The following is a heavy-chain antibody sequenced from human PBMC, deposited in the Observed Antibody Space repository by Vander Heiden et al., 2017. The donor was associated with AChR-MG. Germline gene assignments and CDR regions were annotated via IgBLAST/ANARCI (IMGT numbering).Heavy chain of an antibody. CDR1: GFSFRNYG. D-gene: IGHD1-26*01. CDR2: VSSDGNNK. Sequence: QVQLVESGGGVVQPGRSLRLACAASGFSFRNYGMHWVRQAPGKVLEWVAVVSSDGNNKYYADSVKGRFTTSRDNSRNTLYLEMDSLRAEDTAVYYCAKGLYSGSYFVDYWGQGTLVTVSS. V-gene: IGHV3-30*18. J-gene: IGHJ4*02. CDR3: AKGLYSGSYFVDY.